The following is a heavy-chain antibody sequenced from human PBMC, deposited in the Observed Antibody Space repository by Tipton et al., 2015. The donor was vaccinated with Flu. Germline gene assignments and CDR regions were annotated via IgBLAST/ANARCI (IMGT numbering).Heavy chain of an antibody. CDR3: ARLPTRSYCPDY. V-gene: IGHV4-38-2*01. Sequence: LRLSCAVSGYSISSGYYWGWIRQPPGKGLEWIGSMYHSGRTYYNPSLKSRVTISVDTSKNQFSLKLSSVSAADTAVYYCARLPTRSYCPDYWGQGVLVTVSS. J-gene: IGHJ4*02. D-gene: IGHD1-26*01. CDR1: GYSISSGYY. CDR2: MYHSGRT.